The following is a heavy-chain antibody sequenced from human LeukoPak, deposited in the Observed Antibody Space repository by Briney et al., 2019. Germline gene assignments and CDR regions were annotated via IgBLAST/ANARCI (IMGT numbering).Heavy chain of an antibody. Sequence: GASVKVSCKASGYTFTGYYMHWVRQAPGQGVEWMGWINPNSGGTNYAQKFQGRVTMTRDTSISTAYMELSRLRSGDTAVYYCARDLDCSGGSCYDYWGQGTLVTVSS. D-gene: IGHD2-15*01. J-gene: IGHJ4*02. CDR2: INPNSGGT. CDR1: GYTFTGYY. V-gene: IGHV1-2*02. CDR3: ARDLDCSGGSCYDY.